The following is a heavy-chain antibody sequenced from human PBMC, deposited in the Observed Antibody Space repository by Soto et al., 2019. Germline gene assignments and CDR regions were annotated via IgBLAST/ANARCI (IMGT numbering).Heavy chain of an antibody. CDR1: GYTFSDLD. Sequence: QAHLEQPGAEVKRPGASVKVSCKASGYTFSDLDINWLRQASGQGPVWMGWMNAKSGDTFFAQRFQGKFNMTWDTSLSTAYMEVGSLTSDDTAMYYCARGNPFNYAGFDVWGQGTTVAVSS. V-gene: IGHV1-8*01. CDR3: ARGNPFNYAGFDV. J-gene: IGHJ6*02. D-gene: IGHD3-16*01. CDR2: MNAKSGDT.